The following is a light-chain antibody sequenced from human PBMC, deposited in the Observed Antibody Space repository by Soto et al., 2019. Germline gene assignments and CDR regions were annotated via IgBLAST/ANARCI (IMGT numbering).Light chain of an antibody. CDR1: QSVSSNY. CDR3: QQYGSSPFT. J-gene: IGKJ3*01. V-gene: IGKV3-20*01. Sequence: EIVLTQSPGTLSLSPGERATLSCSASQSVSSNYLAWYQQKPGQAPRLLIYGASSRATGIPDRFSGSGSATDVTLTISTLEPEDFAVYYCQQYGSSPFTFGPGTKVDIK. CDR2: GAS.